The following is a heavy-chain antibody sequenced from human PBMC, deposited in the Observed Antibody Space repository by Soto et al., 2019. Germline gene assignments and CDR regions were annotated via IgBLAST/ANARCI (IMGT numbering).Heavy chain of an antibody. D-gene: IGHD3-22*01. V-gene: IGHV1-3*01. Sequence: AASVKVSCKASGYTFTSYPMHWVRQAPGQGLEWMGWINAGNGDTKYSQKFQGRVTITRDTSAITAYMGLSNLRSEDTAVYYCVRDWTHYDSSGPGDYWGQGTLVTVSS. J-gene: IGHJ4*02. CDR3: VRDWTHYDSSGPGDY. CDR1: GYTFTSYP. CDR2: INAGNGDT.